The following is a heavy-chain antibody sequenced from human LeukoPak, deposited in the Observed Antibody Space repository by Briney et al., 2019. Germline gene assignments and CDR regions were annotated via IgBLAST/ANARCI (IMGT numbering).Heavy chain of an antibody. Sequence: SQTLSLTCTVSGGSISSGGYYWSWIRQPPGKGLEWIGYIYYSGSTNYNPSLKSRVTISVDTSKNQFSLKLSSVTAADTAVYYCARDWGWHGDPVRMDVWGKGTTVTVSS. D-gene: IGHD3-16*01. V-gene: IGHV4-61*08. J-gene: IGHJ6*04. CDR3: ARDWGWHGDPVRMDV. CDR1: GGSISSGGYY. CDR2: IYYSGST.